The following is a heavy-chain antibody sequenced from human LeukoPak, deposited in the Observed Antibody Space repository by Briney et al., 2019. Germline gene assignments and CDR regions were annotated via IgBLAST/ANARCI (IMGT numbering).Heavy chain of an antibody. CDR2: IRYDGSNK. V-gene: IGHV3-30*02. CDR1: GFTFSSYG. CDR3: ANGPRHCSSTSCYGGY. Sequence: GGSLRLSCAASGFTFSSYGMHWVRQAPGKGLEWVAFIRYDGSNKYYADSVKGRFTISRDNSKNTLYLQMNSLRAEDTAVYHCANGPRHCSSTSCYGGYWGQGTLVTVSS. D-gene: IGHD2-2*01. J-gene: IGHJ4*02.